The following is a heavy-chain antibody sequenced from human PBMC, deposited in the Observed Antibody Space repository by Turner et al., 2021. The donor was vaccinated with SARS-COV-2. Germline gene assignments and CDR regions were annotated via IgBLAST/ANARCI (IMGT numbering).Heavy chain of an antibody. V-gene: IGHV3-21*02. J-gene: IGHJ3*02. CDR3: ARWHYFDSSGYYTQAFDI. D-gene: IGHD3-22*01. Sequence: EVQLVESGGGLVKPGGYLRLSCAASGFTFSSYSMNWVRQAPGKWLDWGSSISSSSSYIYYADSVKGRFTISRDNAKNSLYLQMNSLRAEDTAVYYCARWHYFDSSGYYTQAFDIWGQGTMVTVSS. CDR1: GFTFSSYS. CDR2: ISSSSSYI.